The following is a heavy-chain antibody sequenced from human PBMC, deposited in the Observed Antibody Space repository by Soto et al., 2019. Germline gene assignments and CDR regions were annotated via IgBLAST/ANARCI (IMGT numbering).Heavy chain of an antibody. CDR1: GVSMSSSGYY. V-gene: IGHV4-39*01. D-gene: IGHD1-26*01. CDR3: ARGGSRSFKNLFDA. J-gene: IGHJ5*02. CDR2: IYYSGST. Sequence: SETLSLTCTVSGVSMSSSGYYWGWIRQPPGKGLEWFGSIYYSGSTFYNPSLKSRVTLSIATSRNQFSLKLSSVTAADSAVYYCARGGSRSFKNLFDAWYQGALVTVSS.